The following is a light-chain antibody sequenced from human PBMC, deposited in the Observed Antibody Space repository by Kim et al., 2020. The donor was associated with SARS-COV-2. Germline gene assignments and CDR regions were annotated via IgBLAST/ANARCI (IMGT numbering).Light chain of an antibody. CDR3: QQYGTTPLT. J-gene: IGKJ4*01. CDR2: GAS. V-gene: IGKV3-20*01. CDR1: QSMSSAL. Sequence: SPGETATRARRASQSMSSALLAGYQQRPGQAPRLLMSGASIRATGIPDRFSGSGSGTDFTLTISRLETDDFAVYYCQQYGTTPLTFGGGTKVDIK.